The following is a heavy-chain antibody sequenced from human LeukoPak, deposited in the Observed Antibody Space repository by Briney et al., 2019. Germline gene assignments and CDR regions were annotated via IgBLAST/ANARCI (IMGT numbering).Heavy chain of an antibody. V-gene: IGHV4-59*01. D-gene: IGHD5-24*01. Sequence: SETLSLTCTVSGGSITGYYCSWIRQSPGKGLEWIGQIYSNGVTNYNPSLRNQVTMSVDTSKNQFSLKLSSVTAADTAVYSCARDAEMATPFYYAMDVWGQGTTVTVSS. CDR2: IYSNGVT. J-gene: IGHJ6*02. CDR3: ARDAEMATPFYYAMDV. CDR1: GGSITGYY.